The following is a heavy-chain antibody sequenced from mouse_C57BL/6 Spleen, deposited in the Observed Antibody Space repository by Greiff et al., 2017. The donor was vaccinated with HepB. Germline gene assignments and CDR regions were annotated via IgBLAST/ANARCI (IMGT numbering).Heavy chain of an antibody. Sequence: VQLQQSGPELVKPGASVKISCKASGYAFSSSWMNWVKQRPGKGLEWIGRIYPGDGDTNYNGKFKGKATLTADKSSSTAYMQLSSLTSEDSAVYFCAREGYDYDPYYFDYWGQGTTLTVSS. V-gene: IGHV1-82*01. J-gene: IGHJ2*01. D-gene: IGHD2-4*01. CDR3: AREGYDYDPYYFDY. CDR1: GYAFSSSW. CDR2: IYPGDGDT.